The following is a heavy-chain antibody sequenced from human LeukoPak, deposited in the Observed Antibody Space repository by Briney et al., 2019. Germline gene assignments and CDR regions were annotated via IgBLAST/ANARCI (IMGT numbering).Heavy chain of an antibody. V-gene: IGHV3-20*04. D-gene: IGHD7-27*01. CDR1: GFTFDDYG. J-gene: IGHJ3*02. CDR3: ARDLNWGAFDI. Sequence: PGGSLRLSCAASGFTFDDYGLSWVRQAPGKGLEWVSGINWNGGSTGYADSVKGRFTISRDNSKNTLYLQMNSLRAEDTAVYYCARDLNWGAFDIRGQGTMVSVSS. CDR2: INWNGGST.